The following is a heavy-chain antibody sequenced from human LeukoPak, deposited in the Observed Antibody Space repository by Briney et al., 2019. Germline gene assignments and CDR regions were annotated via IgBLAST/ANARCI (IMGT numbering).Heavy chain of an antibody. Sequence: GGSLRLSCAASGFTFSNAWMNWMGWVRRAPGKGLEWVGLTKIKTDDGTPDYAALVKGRFTISRDDSKSTVYLEMNSLETEDTAVYYCISGGGTADYWGQGTLVSVSS. J-gene: IGHJ4*02. CDR2: TKIKTDDGTP. D-gene: IGHD1-1*01. CDR3: ISGGGTADY. V-gene: IGHV3-15*01. CDR1: GFTFSNAW.